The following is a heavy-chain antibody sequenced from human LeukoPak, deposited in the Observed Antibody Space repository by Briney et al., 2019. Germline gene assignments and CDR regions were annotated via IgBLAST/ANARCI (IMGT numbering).Heavy chain of an antibody. CDR3: ARDNPGSGWTQCFDY. CDR1: GYTFTSYY. D-gene: IGHD6-19*01. V-gene: IGHV1-46*01. Sequence: GASVKVSCKASGYTFTSYYMHWVRQAPGQGLEWMGVINPSGGSTSYAQKFQGRVTMTRDTSTSTVYMELSSLRAEDTAVYYCARDNPGSGWTQCFDYWGQGTLVTVSS. CDR2: INPSGGST. J-gene: IGHJ4*02.